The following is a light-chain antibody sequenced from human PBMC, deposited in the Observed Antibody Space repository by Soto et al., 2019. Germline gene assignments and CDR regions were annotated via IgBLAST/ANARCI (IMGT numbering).Light chain of an antibody. CDR1: SSDVGKYSY. CDR3: SSFTTSSTWV. CDR2: EVS. V-gene: IGLV2-14*01. J-gene: IGLJ3*02. Sequence: QPASVSGSPGQSIAISCTGTSSDVGKYSYVSWFQQYPGNAPKLMIYEVSNRPSGVSNRFSGSKSGNTASLTISGLQGEDEADYYCSSFTTSSTWVFGGGTKVTVL.